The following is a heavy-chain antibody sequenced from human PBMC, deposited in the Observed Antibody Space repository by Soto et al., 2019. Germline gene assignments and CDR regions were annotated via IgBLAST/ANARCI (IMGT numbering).Heavy chain of an antibody. V-gene: IGHV4-31*03. J-gene: IGHJ6*02. CDR2: IYYSGST. Sequence: TLSLTFTVSGGSISSGGYYWSWIRHHPGKGLEWIGYIYYSGSTYYNPSLKSRVTISVDTSKNQFSLKLSSVAAADTAVYYCARDLRIAARPGPNFYYYYYGMDVWGQGTTVTVSS. D-gene: IGHD6-6*01. CDR3: ARDLRIAARPGPNFYYYYYGMDV. CDR1: GGSISSGGYY.